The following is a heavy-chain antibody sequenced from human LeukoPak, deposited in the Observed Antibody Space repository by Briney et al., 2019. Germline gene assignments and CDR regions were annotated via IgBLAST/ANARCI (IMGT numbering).Heavy chain of an antibody. CDR2: ISYDGNIK. Sequence: PGGSLRLSCAASGFTFSSYSMNWVRQAPGKGLEWVALISYDGNIKYNADSVKGRITISRDNSKNTLFLQMNSLRPEDTAVYYCAKGPYFDFWSSNDAAPYYSDYWGRGTLVTVSS. CDR1: GFTFSSYS. J-gene: IGHJ4*02. D-gene: IGHD3-3*01. V-gene: IGHV3-30*18. CDR3: AKGPYFDFWSSNDAAPYYSDY.